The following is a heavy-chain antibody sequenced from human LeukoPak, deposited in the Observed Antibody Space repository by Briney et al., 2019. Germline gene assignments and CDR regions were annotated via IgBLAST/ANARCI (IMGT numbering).Heavy chain of an antibody. J-gene: IGHJ4*02. V-gene: IGHV3-21*01. CDR2: ISSSSSYI. CDR1: GFTFSSYS. CDR3: ARVLSSSWYDY. Sequence: PGGSLRLSCAASGFTFSSYSMNWVRQAPGKGLEWVSSISSSSSYIYYADSVKGRFTISRDNAKNSLYLQMNGLRAEDTAVYYCARVLSSSWYDYWGQGTLVTVSS. D-gene: IGHD6-13*01.